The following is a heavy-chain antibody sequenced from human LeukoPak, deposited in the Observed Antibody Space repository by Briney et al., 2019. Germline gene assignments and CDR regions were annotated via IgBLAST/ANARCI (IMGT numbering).Heavy chain of an antibody. CDR3: ARQGVGFDP. Sequence: PSETLSLTCTVSGGSISSSSYYWGWIRQPPGKGLEWIGSIYYSGSTYYNPSLKSRVTISVDTSKNQFSLKLSSVTAADTAVYYCARQGVGFDPWGQGTLVPSPQ. CDR2: IYYSGST. D-gene: IGHD3-3*01. V-gene: IGHV4-39*01. CDR1: GGSISSSSYY. J-gene: IGHJ5*02.